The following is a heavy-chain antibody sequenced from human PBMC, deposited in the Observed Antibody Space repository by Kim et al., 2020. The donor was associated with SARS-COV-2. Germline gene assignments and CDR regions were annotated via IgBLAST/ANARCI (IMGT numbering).Heavy chain of an antibody. CDR2: INTNTGNP. CDR3: ARGPYYYGSGSYSNFDY. Sequence: ASVKVSCKASGYTFTSYAMNWVRQAPGQGLEWMGWINTNTGNPTYAQGFTGRFVFSLDTSVSTAYLQISSLKAEDTAVYYCARGPYYYGSGSYSNFDYWGQGTLVTVSS. J-gene: IGHJ4*02. D-gene: IGHD3-10*01. CDR1: GYTFTSYA. V-gene: IGHV7-4-1*02.